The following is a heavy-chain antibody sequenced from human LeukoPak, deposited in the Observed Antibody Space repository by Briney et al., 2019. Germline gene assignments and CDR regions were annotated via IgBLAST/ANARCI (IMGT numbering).Heavy chain of an antibody. J-gene: IGHJ4*02. CDR1: GFTFSVYS. V-gene: IGHV3-48*01. Sequence: PGGSLRLSCAASGFTFSVYSMNWVRQPPGMGLEWVSYITSNSATIQYADSVKGRFTISRDNAKNSLYLQMNSLRAEDTAVYYCARGNIGYCSSTSCYEGDYWGQGTLVTVSS. CDR3: ARGNIGYCSSTSCYEGDY. CDR2: ITSNSATI. D-gene: IGHD2-2*01.